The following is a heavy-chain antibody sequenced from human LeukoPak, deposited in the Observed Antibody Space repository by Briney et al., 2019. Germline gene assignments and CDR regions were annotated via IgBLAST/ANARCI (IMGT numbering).Heavy chain of an antibody. Sequence: TPSETLSLTCTVSGGSISSYYWSWIRQPPGKGLEWIGYIYYSGTTNYNPSLKSRVTISVDTSKNQFSLKLSSVTAADTAVYYCARGVYIAAARYGYWGQGTLVTVSS. CDR3: ARGVYIAAARYGY. V-gene: IGHV4-59*01. J-gene: IGHJ4*02. CDR2: IYYSGTT. D-gene: IGHD6-13*01. CDR1: GGSISSYY.